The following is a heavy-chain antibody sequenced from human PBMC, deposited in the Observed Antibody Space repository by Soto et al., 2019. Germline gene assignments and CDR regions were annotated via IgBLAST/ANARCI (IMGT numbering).Heavy chain of an antibody. Sequence: QVHLVQSGAEVKKPGASVKVSCKASGYTFTSYGITWVRQAPGQGLEWMGWISAHNGNTDYAQTLQGRVSVTRDTSTSTAYMEMRSLISDDTAVYYCARGRYGDYWGQGALVTVSS. CDR2: ISAHNGNT. J-gene: IGHJ4*02. D-gene: IGHD1-1*01. CDR1: GYTFTSYG. V-gene: IGHV1-18*01. CDR3: ARGRYGDY.